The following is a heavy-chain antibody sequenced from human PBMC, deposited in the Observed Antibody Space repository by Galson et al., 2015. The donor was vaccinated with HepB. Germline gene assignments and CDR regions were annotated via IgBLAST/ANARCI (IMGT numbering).Heavy chain of an antibody. CDR3: ARIRSLGYSGYDGGDAFDI. V-gene: IGHV1-3*01. CDR1: GYTFTSYA. J-gene: IGHJ3*02. CDR2: INAGNGNT. D-gene: IGHD5-12*01. Sequence: SVKVSCKASGYTFTSYAIHWVRQAPGQRLEWMGWINAGNGNTKYSQKFQGRVTITRDTSASTAYMELSSLRSEDTAVYYCARIRSLGYSGYDGGDAFDIWGQGTMVTVSS.